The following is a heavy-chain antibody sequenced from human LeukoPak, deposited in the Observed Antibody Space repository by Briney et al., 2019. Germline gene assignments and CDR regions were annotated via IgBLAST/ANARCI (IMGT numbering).Heavy chain of an antibody. Sequence: SETLSLTCTVSGGSISSSSYYWGWIRQPPGKGLEWIGSIYYSGSTYYNPSLKSRVTISVDTSKNQFSLKLSSVTAADTAVYYCARLSTDSSGYKYWGQGTLVIVSS. CDR3: ARLSTDSSGYKY. J-gene: IGHJ4*02. CDR1: GGSISSSSYY. D-gene: IGHD3-22*01. CDR2: IYYSGST. V-gene: IGHV4-39*01.